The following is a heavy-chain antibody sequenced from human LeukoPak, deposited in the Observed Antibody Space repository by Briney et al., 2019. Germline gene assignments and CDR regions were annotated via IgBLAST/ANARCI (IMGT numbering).Heavy chain of an antibody. V-gene: IGHV1-46*01. J-gene: IGHJ4*02. CDR1: GYTFTSYY. D-gene: IGHD4-17*01. CDR2: INPSAGST. CDR3: ATGPTVTRLVY. Sequence: ASVKVSCKASGYTFTSYYMHWVRQAPGQGVEWMGIINPSAGSTSYAQTFQGRVTMTRDTSTSTVYLELSSLTSEDTAVYYCATGPTVTRLVYWGQGTLVTVSS.